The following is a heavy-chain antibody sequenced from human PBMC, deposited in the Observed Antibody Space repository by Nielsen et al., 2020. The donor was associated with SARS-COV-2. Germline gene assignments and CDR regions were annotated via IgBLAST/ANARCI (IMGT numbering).Heavy chain of an antibody. V-gene: IGHV1-18*04. Sequence: ASVKVSCKASGYSFSSNGITWVRQAPGQGPEWMGWINTDNGGTKYPQKFQGRVTMTTDTSTSMAYMELTNLRSDDTAVYYCARVFGYYYHYLDVWGKGTSVTVSS. CDR3: ARVFGYYYHYLDV. D-gene: IGHD3-10*02. CDR2: INTDNGGT. J-gene: IGHJ6*03. CDR1: GYSFSSNG.